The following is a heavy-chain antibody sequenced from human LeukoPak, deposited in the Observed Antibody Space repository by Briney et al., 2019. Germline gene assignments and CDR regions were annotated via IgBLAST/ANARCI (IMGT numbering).Heavy chain of an antibody. CDR1: GFTFSSYG. V-gene: IGHV3-30*02. Sequence: QTGGSLRLSCAASGFTFSSYGMHWVRQAPGKGLEWVAFIRYDGSNKYYADSVKGRFTISRDNSKNTLYLQMNSLRAEDTAVYYCTGNYYGSGSYADFDYWGQGTLVTVSS. J-gene: IGHJ4*02. CDR3: TGNYYGSGSYADFDY. CDR2: IRYDGSNK. D-gene: IGHD3-10*01.